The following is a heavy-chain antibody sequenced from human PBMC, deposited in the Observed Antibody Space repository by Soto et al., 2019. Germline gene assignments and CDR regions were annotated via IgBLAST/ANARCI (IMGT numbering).Heavy chain of an antibody. V-gene: IGHV1-69*01. D-gene: IGHD7-27*01. CDR3: ARDVVRSTGGDP. Sequence: QVQLVQSGAQVKEPGTSVTVSCRASGGTFSTSSFVWVRQGPGQGLGWMGGIIPIFSKTNVAPRFQDRITFTADESTRTAYMELSSLRSEDTAIYYCARDVVRSTGGDPWGQGTLVTVSS. CDR1: GGTFSTSS. CDR2: IIPIFSKT. J-gene: IGHJ5*02.